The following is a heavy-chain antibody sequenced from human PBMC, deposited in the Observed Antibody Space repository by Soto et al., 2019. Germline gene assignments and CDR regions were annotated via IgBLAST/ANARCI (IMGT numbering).Heavy chain of an antibody. Sequence: QVQLQESGPGLVKPSETLSLTCTVSGGSFRIGINSWAWFGQPPGKGLEWIGYVYHTGRTSYNPSLKSRVSISMDTSKNQFSLNLDSVTAADTAVYFCARDFAYFDSWGQGTLVTVSS. CDR2: VYHTGRT. CDR3: ARDFAYFDS. CDR1: GGSFRIGINS. D-gene: IGHD3-3*01. J-gene: IGHJ4*02. V-gene: IGHV4-61*01.